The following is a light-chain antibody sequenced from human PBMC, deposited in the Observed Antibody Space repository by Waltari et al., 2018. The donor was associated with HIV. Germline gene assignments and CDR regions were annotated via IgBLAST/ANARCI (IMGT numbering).Light chain of an antibody. CDR1: SSNIGSNY. Sequence: QSVLTQPPSASETPGQRVTISCSGSSSNIGSNYVYWYQQLPGTAPKLLMYTNNQRPSGVPARFSGSKSGTSASLAISGLRSEDEADYYCAAWDDSLSGWVFGGGTKLTVL. CDR2: TNN. J-gene: IGLJ3*02. CDR3: AAWDDSLSGWV. V-gene: IGLV1-47*01.